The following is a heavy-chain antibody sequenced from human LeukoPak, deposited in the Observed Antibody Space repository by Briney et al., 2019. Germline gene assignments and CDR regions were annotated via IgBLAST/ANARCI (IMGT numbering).Heavy chain of an antibody. CDR3: ARSLGGHNYQPHCFDY. CDR1: GYSFTSYW. J-gene: IGHJ4*02. CDR2: IYPGDSDT. Sequence: GESLKISCKGSGYSFTSYWIGWVRQMPGKGLEWMGIIYPGDSDTRYSPSFQGQVTISADKSISTAYLQWSSLKASDTAMYYCARSLGGHNYQPHCFDYWGQGTLVTVSS. V-gene: IGHV5-51*01. D-gene: IGHD5-24*01.